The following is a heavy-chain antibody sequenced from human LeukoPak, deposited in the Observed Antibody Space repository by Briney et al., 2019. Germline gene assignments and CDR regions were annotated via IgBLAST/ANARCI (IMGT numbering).Heavy chain of an antibody. CDR1: GYTFTGYY. J-gene: IGHJ6*02. D-gene: IGHD6-13*01. Sequence: ASVKVSCKASGYTFTGYYMHWVRQAPGQGLEWMGWINPNSGGTNYAQKFQGRVTMTRDTSISTAYMELSRLRSDDTAEYYCARKVSSSHLYYYYYGMDVWGQGTTVTVSS. CDR3: ARKVSSSHLYYYYYGMDV. CDR2: INPNSGGT. V-gene: IGHV1-2*02.